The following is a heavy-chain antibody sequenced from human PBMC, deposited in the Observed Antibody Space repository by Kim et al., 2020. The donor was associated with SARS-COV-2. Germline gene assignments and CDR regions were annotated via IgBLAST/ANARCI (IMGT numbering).Heavy chain of an antibody. CDR3: AALNSGSYYVGAFDI. CDR1: GFTFTSSA. J-gene: IGHJ3*02. V-gene: IGHV1-58*02. CDR2: IVVGSGNT. Sequence: SVKVSCKASGFTFTSSAMQWVRQARGQRLEWIGWIVVGSGNTNYAQKFQKRVTITRDMSTSTAYMELSSLRSEDTAVYYCAALNSGSYYVGAFDIWGHGTMVTGSS. D-gene: IGHD1-26*01.